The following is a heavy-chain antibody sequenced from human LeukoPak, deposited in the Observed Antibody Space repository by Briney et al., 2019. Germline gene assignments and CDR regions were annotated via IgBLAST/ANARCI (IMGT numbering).Heavy chain of an antibody. V-gene: IGHV1-2*02. CDR1: GYTFTGYY. CDR3: ARDPVLQWLVRYYFDY. CDR2: INPNSGGT. Sequence: ASVKVSCKASGYTFTGYYMHWVRQAPGQGLEWMGWINPNSGGTNYAQKFQGRVTMTRDTSISTACMELSRLRSDDTAVYYCARDPVLQWLVRYYFDYWGQGTLVTVSS. D-gene: IGHD6-19*01. J-gene: IGHJ4*02.